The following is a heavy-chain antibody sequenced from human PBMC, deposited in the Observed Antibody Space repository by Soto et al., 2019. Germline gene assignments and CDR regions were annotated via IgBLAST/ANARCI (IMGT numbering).Heavy chain of an antibody. V-gene: IGHV4-4*02. Sequence: VHLQESGPGLVKPSETLSLTCAISDGSTSSSEWWTWVRQPPGEGLEWIGEIHRDGVTNYNSSLKSRLTISLDHSRNQFSLSLTSVTAADAAVYFCAGRPEIHPRWGQGILVPVSS. CDR3: AGRPEIHPR. CDR1: DGSTSSSEW. CDR2: IHRDGVT. D-gene: IGHD1-26*01. J-gene: IGHJ4*02.